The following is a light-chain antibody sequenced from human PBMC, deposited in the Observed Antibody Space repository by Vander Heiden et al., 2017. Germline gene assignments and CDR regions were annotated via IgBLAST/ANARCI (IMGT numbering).Light chain of an antibody. CDR2: DAS. Sequence: DIQMTQSPSSLSASVGDRVTITCQASQDISNYLNWYQQKPGKAPKLLIYDASNLETGVPSRFSGSGSGTDFTFTISSLQPEDIATYYCLQYDNLPYTFGPGTKLEIK. J-gene: IGKJ2*01. CDR3: LQYDNLPYT. V-gene: IGKV1-33*01. CDR1: QDISNY.